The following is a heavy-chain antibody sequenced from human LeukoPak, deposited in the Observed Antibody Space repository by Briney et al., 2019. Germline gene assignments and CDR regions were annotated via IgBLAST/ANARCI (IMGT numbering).Heavy chain of an antibody. J-gene: IGHJ4*02. CDR3: ARAPGYSYGYHFDY. D-gene: IGHD5-18*01. CDR1: GGSFSGYY. Sequence: SETLSLTCAVYGGSFSGYYWGWIRQPPGKGLEWIGEINHSGSTNYNPSLKSRVTISVDTSKNQFSLKLSSVTAADTAVYYCARAPGYSYGYHFDYWGQGTLVTVSS. CDR2: INHSGST. V-gene: IGHV4-34*01.